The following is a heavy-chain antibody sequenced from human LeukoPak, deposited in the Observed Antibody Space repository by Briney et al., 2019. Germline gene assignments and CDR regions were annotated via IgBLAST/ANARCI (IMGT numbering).Heavy chain of an antibody. Sequence: PGGSLRLSCAASGFTFSSYWMSWVRQAPGKGLEWVASIKQDGSEKYYVDSVKGRFTIPRDNAKNSLYLQMNSLRAEDTAVYYCAREELLGAYYYYGMDVWGQGTTVTVSS. D-gene: IGHD1-26*01. J-gene: IGHJ6*02. V-gene: IGHV3-7*01. CDR3: AREELLGAYYYYGMDV. CDR1: GFTFSSYW. CDR2: IKQDGSEK.